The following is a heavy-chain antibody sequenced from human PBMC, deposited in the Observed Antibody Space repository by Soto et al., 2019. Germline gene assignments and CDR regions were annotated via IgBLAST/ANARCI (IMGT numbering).Heavy chain of an antibody. CDR1: GGSITSTTFY. CDR2: KSYYGSG. CDR3: ASGSEYDYSTGQTFDP. V-gene: IGHV4-39*01. Sequence: SETLSLTCSVSGGSITSTTFYWSWIRLPPGKGLEWIGTKSYYGSGYSNPSLKSRVTMSVDTSTNEFSLKVASVTAADTAVYYCASGSEYDYSTGQTFDPWGQGTLVTVSS. D-gene: IGHD3-16*01. J-gene: IGHJ5*02.